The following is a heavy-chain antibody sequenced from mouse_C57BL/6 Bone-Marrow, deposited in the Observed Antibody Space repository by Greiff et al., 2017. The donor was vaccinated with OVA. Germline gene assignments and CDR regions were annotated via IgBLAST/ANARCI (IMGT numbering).Heavy chain of an antibody. J-gene: IGHJ2*01. Sequence: QVQLQQPGAELVKPGASVKMSCKASGYTFTSYWITWVKQRPGQGLEWIGDIYPGSGSTNYNEKFKSKATLTVDTSSSTAYMQLSSLTSEDSAVYYWARKGPHCSNDQFDYWGQGTTLTVSS. CDR3: ARKGPHCSNDQFDY. D-gene: IGHD2-12*01. CDR1: GYTFTSYW. CDR2: IYPGSGST. V-gene: IGHV1-55*01.